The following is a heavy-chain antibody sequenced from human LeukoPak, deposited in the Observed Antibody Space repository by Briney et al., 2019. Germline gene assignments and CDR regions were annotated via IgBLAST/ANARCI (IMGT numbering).Heavy chain of an antibody. J-gene: IGHJ4*02. D-gene: IGHD4-17*01. V-gene: IGHV1-2*02. CDR2: INPNSGGT. CDR3: ARVYGDYQPNFDY. CDR1: GYTFTGYN. Sequence: ASVKVSCKASGYTFTGYNMHWVRQAPGQGLEWMGWINPNSGGTNYAQKFQGRVTMTRDTSISTAYMELSRLRSDDTAVYYCARVYGDYQPNFDYWGQGTLVTVSS.